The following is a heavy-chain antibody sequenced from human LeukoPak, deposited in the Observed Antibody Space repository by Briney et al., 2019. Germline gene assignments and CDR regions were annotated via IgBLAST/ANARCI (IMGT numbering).Heavy chain of an antibody. CDR2: INAGNGNT. V-gene: IGHV1-3*01. Sequence: ASVKVSCKASGYTFTHYAMHWVRQAPGQRLEWMGWINAGNGNTKYSQKFQGRVTISRDTSASTAYMELSSLRPEDTAVYYCARIIRYYFDYWGQGALVTVSS. CDR1: GYTFTHYA. CDR3: ARIIRYYFDY. D-gene: IGHD2/OR15-2a*01. J-gene: IGHJ4*02.